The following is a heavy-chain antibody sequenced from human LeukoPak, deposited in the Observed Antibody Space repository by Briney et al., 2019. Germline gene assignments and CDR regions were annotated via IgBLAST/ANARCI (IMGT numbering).Heavy chain of an antibody. Sequence: GGSLRLSCAASGFTFSDYCMSWIRQAPGKGLEWVSYISSSSSYTNYADSVKGRFTISRDNAKNSLYLQMNSLRAEDTAVYYCARSGYYYYGSGSYFQLFDYWGQGTLVTVSS. J-gene: IGHJ4*02. V-gene: IGHV3-11*03. CDR1: GFTFSDYC. CDR3: ARSGYYYYGSGSYFQLFDY. D-gene: IGHD3-10*01. CDR2: ISSSSSYT.